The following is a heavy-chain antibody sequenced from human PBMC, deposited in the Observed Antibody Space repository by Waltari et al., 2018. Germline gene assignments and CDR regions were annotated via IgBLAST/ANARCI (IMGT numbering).Heavy chain of an antibody. D-gene: IGHD5-12*01. V-gene: IGHV4-4*07. CDR1: GGSISSYY. Sequence: QVQLQESGPGLVKPSETLSLTCTVSGGSISSYYWSWIRQPAGKGLEWIGRIYTSGATNFTPSLKSRVTMSVDTSKNQFSLKLSSVTAADTAVYYCAREYSGYEYGFYYYYYMDVWGKGTTVTISS. CDR3: AREYSGYEYGFYYYYYMDV. J-gene: IGHJ6*03. CDR2: IYTSGAT.